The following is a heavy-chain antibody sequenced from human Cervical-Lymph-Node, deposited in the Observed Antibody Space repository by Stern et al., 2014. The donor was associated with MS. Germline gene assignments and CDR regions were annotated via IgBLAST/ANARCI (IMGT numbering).Heavy chain of an antibody. CDR2: QYHTGNP. D-gene: IGHD1-1*01. J-gene: IGHJ6*02. CDR1: GGSISGSSSY. Sequence: QVQLQESGPGLVRPSETLSLTCTVSGGSISGSSSYWGWIRQPPGKGLEWIASQYHTGNPYYSPPLKSRVSISIDTSNNQFSLKLTSVTAADTAVYYCARLPPERGSYNYYGMDIWGQGTTVTVSS. V-gene: IGHV4-39*01. CDR3: ARLPPERGSYNYYGMDI.